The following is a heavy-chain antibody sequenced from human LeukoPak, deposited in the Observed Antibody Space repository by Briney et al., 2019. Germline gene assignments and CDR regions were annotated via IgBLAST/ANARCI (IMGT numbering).Heavy chain of an antibody. D-gene: IGHD6-19*01. J-gene: IGHJ1*01. CDR2: INHSGST. CDR3: ARWEWLEYFQH. Sequence: SETLSLTCAVYGGSFSGYYWSWIRQPPGKGLEWIGEINHSGSTNYNPSLKSRVTISVDTSKNQFSLKLSSVTAADTAVYYCARWEWLEYFQHWGQGTLVTVSS. V-gene: IGHV4-34*01. CDR1: GGSFSGYY.